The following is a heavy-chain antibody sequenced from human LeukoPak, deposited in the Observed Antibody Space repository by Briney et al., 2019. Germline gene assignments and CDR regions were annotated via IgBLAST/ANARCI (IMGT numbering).Heavy chain of an antibody. V-gene: IGHV3-48*03. CDR1: GFTFSSYE. CDR3: AKDRLIFYDSSGLLDY. J-gene: IGHJ4*02. Sequence: GGSLRLSCAASGFTFSSYEMNWVRQAPGKGLEWVSYISSSGSTIYYADSVKGRFTISRDNSKNTLYLQMNSLRAEDTAVYYCAKDRLIFYDSSGLLDYWGQGTLVTVSS. CDR2: ISSSGSTI. D-gene: IGHD3-22*01.